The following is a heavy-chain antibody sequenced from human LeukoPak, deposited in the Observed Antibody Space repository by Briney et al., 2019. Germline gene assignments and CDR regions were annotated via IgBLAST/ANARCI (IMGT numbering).Heavy chain of an antibody. J-gene: IGHJ4*02. Sequence: QTLSVTCAISGDSVSSINGAWNWVRQSPSRGLEWLGRTYYRSKWYSDYAVPIQGRISINPDTSKNQFTLHLFSVTPDDTAVYYCARDVATTGWYTFDYWGQGTRVTVSS. CDR3: ARDVATTGWYTFDY. D-gene: IGHD6-19*01. CDR1: GDSVSSINGA. V-gene: IGHV6-1*01. CDR2: TYYRSKWYS.